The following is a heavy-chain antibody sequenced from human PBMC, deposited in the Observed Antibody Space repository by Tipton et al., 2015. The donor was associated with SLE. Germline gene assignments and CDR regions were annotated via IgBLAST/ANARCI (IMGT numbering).Heavy chain of an antibody. CDR3: ARDPGSTVTSPAEYFQH. Sequence: GSLRLSCAASGFTFSSYAMHWVRQAPGKGLEYVSAISSNGGSTYYANSVKGRFTISRDNAKNSLYLQMNSLRAEDTAVYYCARDPGSTVTSPAEYFQHWGQGTLVTVSS. V-gene: IGHV3-64*01. CDR1: GFTFSSYA. J-gene: IGHJ1*01. CDR2: ISSNGGST. D-gene: IGHD4-17*01.